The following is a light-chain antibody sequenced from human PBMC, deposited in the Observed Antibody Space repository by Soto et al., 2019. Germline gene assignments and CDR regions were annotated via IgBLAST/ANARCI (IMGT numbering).Light chain of an antibody. V-gene: IGKV1-27*01. Sequence: GDRVTITCRASRGIHNSLAWYQQKPGKPPKLLMYGVSTLQPGVPSRFTASGYGTDFTCTISSLQPEDVAPYYCQKYNSGLRTFGGGTTVEIK. CDR2: GVS. J-gene: IGKJ4*01. CDR3: QKYNSGLRT. CDR1: RGIHNS.